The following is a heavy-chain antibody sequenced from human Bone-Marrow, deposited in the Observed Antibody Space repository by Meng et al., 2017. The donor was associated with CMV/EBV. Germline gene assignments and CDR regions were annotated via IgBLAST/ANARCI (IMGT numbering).Heavy chain of an antibody. CDR1: GYTFTSYY. CDR2: INPSGGST. V-gene: IGHV1-46*01. Sequence: ASVKVSCKASGYTFTSYYMHWVRQAPGQGLEWMGIINPSGGSTSYAQKFQGRVTMTRDTSTSTVYMELSSLRSEDTAVYYCATVKGRLKWDQHYGMDVWGQGTTVTVSS. D-gene: IGHD1-26*01. CDR3: ATVKGRLKWDQHYGMDV. J-gene: IGHJ6*02.